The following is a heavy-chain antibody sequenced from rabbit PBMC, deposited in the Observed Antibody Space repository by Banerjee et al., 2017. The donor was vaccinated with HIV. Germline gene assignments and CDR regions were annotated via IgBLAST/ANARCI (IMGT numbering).Heavy chain of an antibody. CDR2: INTSTGNT. Sequence: QEQLKETGGGLVQPGESLTLSCKVSGFSLSSNDMSWVRQAPGKGLEWIACINTSTGNTVYATWAKGRFTISKTSSTTVTLQMASLTAADTATYFCARDLAGVIGWNFNFWGPGTLVTVS. CDR3: ARDLAGVIGWNFNF. V-gene: IGHV1S45*01. D-gene: IGHD4-1*01. J-gene: IGHJ6*01. CDR1: GFSLSSNDM.